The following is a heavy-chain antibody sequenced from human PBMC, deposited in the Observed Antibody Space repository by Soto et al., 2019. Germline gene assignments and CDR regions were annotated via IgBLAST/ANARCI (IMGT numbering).Heavy chain of an antibody. J-gene: IGHJ4*02. CDR2: INHSGST. CDR1: GGSFSGYY. Sequence: SETLSLTCAVYGGSFSGYYWSWIRQPPGKGLEWIGEINHSGSTNYNPSLKSRVNKSVDTSKNQFSLKLSSVTAADTAVYYFARGRGMIVATILSRNFDYWGQGTLVTVSS. D-gene: IGHD5-12*01. CDR3: ARGRGMIVATILSRNFDY. V-gene: IGHV4-34*01.